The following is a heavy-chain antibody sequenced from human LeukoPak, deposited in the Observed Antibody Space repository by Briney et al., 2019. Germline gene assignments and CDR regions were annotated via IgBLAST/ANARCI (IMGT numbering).Heavy chain of an antibody. Sequence: PSETLSLTCTVSGGSISSYFWNWIRQPAGKGLEWIGRIYTIGITDYNPSLKSRVNMSVDTSKNQFSLKLSSVTVADKAAYYCASSGQGNWFDPRGQGTLVTVSS. CDR1: GGSISSYF. CDR3: ASSGQGNWFDP. V-gene: IGHV4-4*07. J-gene: IGHJ5*02. CDR2: IYTIGIT. D-gene: IGHD5-12*01.